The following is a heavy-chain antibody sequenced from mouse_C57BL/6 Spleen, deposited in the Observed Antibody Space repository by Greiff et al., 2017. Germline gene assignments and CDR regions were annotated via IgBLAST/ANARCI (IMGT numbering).Heavy chain of an antibody. D-gene: IGHD1-1*01. CDR1: GIDFSRYW. CDR2: INPDSSTI. V-gene: IGHV4-1*01. Sequence: EADGIDFSRYWMSWVRRAPGKGLEWIGEINPDSSTINYAPSLKDKFIISRDNAKNTLYLQMSKVRSEDTALYYCARSGRGGSSYYYAMDYWGQGTSVTVSS. J-gene: IGHJ4*01. CDR3: ARSGRGGSSYYYAMDY.